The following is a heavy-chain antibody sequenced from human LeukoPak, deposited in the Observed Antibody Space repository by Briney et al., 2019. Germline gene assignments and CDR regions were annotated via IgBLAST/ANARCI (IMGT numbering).Heavy chain of an antibody. CDR3: AKDPQYYDILTGYSLSYFDY. V-gene: IGHV3-23*01. CDR1: GFTFSSYA. D-gene: IGHD3-9*01. CDR2: ISGSGGST. Sequence: GGSLRLSCAASGFTFSSYAMSWVRQAPGKGLEWVSAISGSGGSTYYADSVKGRFTISRDNSKNTLYLQMNSLRAEDTAVYYCAKDPQYYDILTGYSLSYFDYWGQGTLVTVSS. J-gene: IGHJ4*02.